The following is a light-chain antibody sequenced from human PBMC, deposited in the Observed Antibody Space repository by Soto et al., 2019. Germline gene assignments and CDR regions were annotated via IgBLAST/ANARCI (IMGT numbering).Light chain of an antibody. Sequence: QSVLTQPASVSGSPGQSITISCTGTISDYDYVSWYQQLPGKAPKLILFEVTDRPSGVSNRFSGSKSGTTASLTISGLQPEDEADYYCSSYTNSNTLLFGGGTKVTVL. J-gene: IGLJ2*01. CDR3: SSYTNSNTLL. CDR2: EVT. CDR1: ISDYDY. V-gene: IGLV2-14*01.